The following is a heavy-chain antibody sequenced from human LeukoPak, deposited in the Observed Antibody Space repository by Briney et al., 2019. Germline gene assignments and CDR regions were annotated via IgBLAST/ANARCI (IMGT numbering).Heavy chain of an antibody. Sequence: SVKVSCKASGGTFSKAAITWVRQAPGQGLEWTGRSIPMIGIGSYAQHFQGRITVSADKSTNTAYMELTSLRSEDTAVYYCALTRYTNMWSDTSYFYMDVWGKGTSVIVSS. CDR2: SIPMIGIG. CDR1: GGTFSKAA. D-gene: IGHD2-21*01. V-gene: IGHV1-69*10. J-gene: IGHJ6*03. CDR3: ALTRYTNMWSDTSYFYMDV.